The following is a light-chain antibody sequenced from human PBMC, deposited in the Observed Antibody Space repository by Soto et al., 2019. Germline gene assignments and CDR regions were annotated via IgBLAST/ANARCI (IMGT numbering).Light chain of an antibody. J-gene: IGLJ1*01. CDR2: GNR. CDR3: QSYDSTLDARYV. V-gene: IGLV1-40*01. Sequence: QSVLTQPPSVSGAPGQRVTLSCTGNTSNLGAGYDVHWYQQLPGAAPKLVIFGNRNRPSGVPERFSGSKSCTSASLSITGLQAEDEADYFCQSYDSTLDARYVFGTGTKLTVL. CDR1: TSNLGAGYD.